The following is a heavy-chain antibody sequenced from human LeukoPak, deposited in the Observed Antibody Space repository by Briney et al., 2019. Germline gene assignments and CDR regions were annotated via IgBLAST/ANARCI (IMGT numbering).Heavy chain of an antibody. CDR1: GYTFTGYY. V-gene: IGHV1-2*02. Sequence: ASVKVSCKASGYTFTGYYMHWVRQAPGQGLEWMGWINPNSGGTNYAQKFQGRVTMTRDTSISTAYMELSRLRSDDTAVYYCAKTYSSSWYGGGDYWGQGTLVTVSS. D-gene: IGHD6-13*01. J-gene: IGHJ4*02. CDR2: INPNSGGT. CDR3: AKTYSSSWYGGGDY.